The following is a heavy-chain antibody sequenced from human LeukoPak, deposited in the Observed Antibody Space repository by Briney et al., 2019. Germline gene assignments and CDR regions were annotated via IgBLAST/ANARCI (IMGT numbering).Heavy chain of an antibody. V-gene: IGHV3-53*01. CDR1: GFTVSSNY. CDR2: IYSGGST. D-gene: IGHD5-12*01. CDR3: ARSSGHDFRFFDY. Sequence: QPGGSLRLSCAASGFTVSSNYMSWVRQAPGRGLEWVSVIYSGGSTYFADSVKGRFTTSRDISKNTLYLQMNSLRVEDTAVYYCARSSGHDFRFFDYWGQGTLVTVSS. J-gene: IGHJ4*02.